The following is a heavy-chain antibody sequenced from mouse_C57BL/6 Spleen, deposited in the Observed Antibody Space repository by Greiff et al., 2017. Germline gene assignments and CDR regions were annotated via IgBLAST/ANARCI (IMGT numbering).Heavy chain of an antibody. CDR3: ARRYYDYDGYFDV. CDR2: INPSTGGT. Sequence: EVQLQQSGPELVKPGASVKISCKASGYSFTGYYMNWVKQSPEKSLEWIGEINPSTGGTTYNQKFKAKATLTVDKSSSTAYMQLKSLTSEDSAVYYCARRYYDYDGYFDVWGTGTTVTVSS. J-gene: IGHJ1*03. V-gene: IGHV1-42*01. D-gene: IGHD2-4*01. CDR1: GYSFTGYY.